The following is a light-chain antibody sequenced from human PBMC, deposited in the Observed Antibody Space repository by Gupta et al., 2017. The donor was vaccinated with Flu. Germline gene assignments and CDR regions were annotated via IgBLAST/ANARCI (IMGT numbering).Light chain of an antibody. J-gene: IGKJ2*01. CDR1: QSLSHNY. CDR2: GAS. V-gene: IGKV3-20*01. Sequence: ENVLTQSTGTLSLSPGEEVTLSCRASQSLSHNYLAWYQKKPGQPPRLLIYGASNSATAMPHRFSGSGSATDFTLTIIRLVPEDFAVYYCQLVGSSPYTFGQGTKMEIK. CDR3: QLVGSSPYT.